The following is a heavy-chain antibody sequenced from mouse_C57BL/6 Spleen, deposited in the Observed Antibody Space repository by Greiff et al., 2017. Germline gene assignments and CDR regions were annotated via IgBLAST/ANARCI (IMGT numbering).Heavy chain of an antibody. CDR2: ISPGDGDT. Sequence: QVQLQQSGPELVKPGASVKISCKASGYAFSSSWMNWVKQRPGKGLEWIGRISPGDGDTNYTGKFQGKGTLTAAKSSNTDYMRLSSLTSEDSAVYFCAGGGYFDVWGTGTTVTVSS. CDR3: AGGGYFDV. J-gene: IGHJ1*03. CDR1: GYAFSSSW. V-gene: IGHV1-82*01.